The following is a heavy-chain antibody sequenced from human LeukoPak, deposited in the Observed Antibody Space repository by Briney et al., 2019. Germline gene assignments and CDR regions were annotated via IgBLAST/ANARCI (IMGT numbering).Heavy chain of an antibody. CDR1: GGSISSGSYY. Sequence: SETLSLTCTVSGGSISSGSYYWSWIRQPAGKGLEWIGRIYTSGSTNYNPSLKSRVTISVDTSKNQFSLKLSSVTAADTAVYYCARDRAPYYYDSSGYPSLDIWGQGTMVTVSS. D-gene: IGHD3-22*01. V-gene: IGHV4-61*02. CDR2: IYTSGST. CDR3: ARDRAPYYYDSSGYPSLDI. J-gene: IGHJ3*02.